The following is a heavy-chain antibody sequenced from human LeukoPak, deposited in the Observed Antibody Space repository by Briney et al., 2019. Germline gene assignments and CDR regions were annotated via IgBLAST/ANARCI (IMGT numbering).Heavy chain of an antibody. CDR3: AKSSYYDSSGFYREYYFDY. CDR2: IYTGGST. V-gene: IGHV3-53*01. D-gene: IGHD3-22*01. CDR1: GFIVSNNF. Sequence: QTGGSLRLSCAASGFIVSNNFMSWVRQAPGKGLEWVSVIYTGGSTHYADSVRGRFTISRDNSKNTLYLQMSSLRAEDTAVYYCAKSSYYDSSGFYREYYFDYWGQGTLVTVSS. J-gene: IGHJ4*02.